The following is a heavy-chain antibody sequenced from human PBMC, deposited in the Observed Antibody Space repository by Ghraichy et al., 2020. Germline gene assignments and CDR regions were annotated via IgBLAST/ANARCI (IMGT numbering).Heavy chain of an antibody. D-gene: IGHD2-2*01. CDR2: IKEDGREK. J-gene: IGHJ5*02. V-gene: IGHV3-7*01. CDR3: ARSDRDCSSTSCYRRGFHP. Sequence: GGSLRLSCAASGITFSSHWMSWVRQAPGKGLEWVADIKEDGREKYYVDSVKGRFTISRDNAKSSLYLQMNSLRAEDTAVYYCARSDRDCSSTSCYRRGFHPWGQGTLVTVSS. CDR1: GITFSSHW.